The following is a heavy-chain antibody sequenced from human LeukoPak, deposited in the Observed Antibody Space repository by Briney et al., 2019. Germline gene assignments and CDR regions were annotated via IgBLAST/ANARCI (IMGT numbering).Heavy chain of an antibody. Sequence: GGSLRLSGAASGFTFSTYGMQWVRQAPGKGLEWVALIWFDGSKRYYGDSLKGRFTVSRDNSKNTLYLQVDSLRAEDTAVYYCARCTGGSCVFDYWGQGTLVTVSS. CDR1: GFTFSTYG. V-gene: IGHV3-33*01. CDR2: IWFDGSKR. J-gene: IGHJ4*02. CDR3: ARCTGGSCVFDY. D-gene: IGHD2-8*02.